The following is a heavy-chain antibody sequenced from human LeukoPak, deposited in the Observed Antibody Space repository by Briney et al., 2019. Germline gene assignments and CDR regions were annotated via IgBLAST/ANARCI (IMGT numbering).Heavy chain of an antibody. J-gene: IGHJ5*02. CDR1: GGTFSSYA. CDR2: IIPIFGTA. Sequence: ASVKVSCKPSGGTFSSYAISWVRQAPGQGLEWMGGIIPIFGTANYAQKFQGRITLTRDMSATTDYMELSSLTSEDTAVYYCARDNSVGDIAWWFDPWGQGTLVTVSS. V-gene: IGHV1-69*05. CDR3: ARDNSVGDIAWWFDP. D-gene: IGHD1-26*01.